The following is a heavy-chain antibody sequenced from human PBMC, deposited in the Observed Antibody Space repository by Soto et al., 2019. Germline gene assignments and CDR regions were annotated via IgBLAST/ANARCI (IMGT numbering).Heavy chain of an antibody. D-gene: IGHD6-13*01. Sequence: QVQLVQSGAEVKKPGASVKVSCKASGYTFTSYDINWVRQATGQGLEWMGWMNPNSGNTGDAQKFQGRVTMTRNTSISTAYMEPSSLRSEDTAVYYCAREHSSSWRFDYWGQGTLVTVSS. V-gene: IGHV1-8*01. J-gene: IGHJ4*02. CDR1: GYTFTSYD. CDR3: AREHSSSWRFDY. CDR2: MNPNSGNT.